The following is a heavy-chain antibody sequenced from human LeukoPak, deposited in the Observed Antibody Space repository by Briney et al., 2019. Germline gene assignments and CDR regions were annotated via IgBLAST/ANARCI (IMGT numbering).Heavy chain of an antibody. CDR1: GGSISSYY. CDR2: ISYSGST. V-gene: IGHV4-59*08. CDR3: ARRAIAIDP. J-gene: IGHJ5*02. D-gene: IGHD3-22*01. Sequence: PSETLSLTCTVSGGSISSYYWTWIRQPPGKGLEWIGYISYSGSTNYNPSLKSRVTISVDTSKNQFSLELSSVTAADTAVYYCARRAIAIDPWGQGTLVTVSS.